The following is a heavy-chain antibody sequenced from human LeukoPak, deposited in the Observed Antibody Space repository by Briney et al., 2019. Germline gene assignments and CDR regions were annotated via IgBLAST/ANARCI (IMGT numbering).Heavy chain of an antibody. D-gene: IGHD5-24*01. Sequence: GGSLRLSCAASGLTFSSYWMHWVRQAPGKGLEWVANINQAGTEKYYVDSVKGRFTISRDNAKNSLFLQMNSLRAEDTAVYFCARVRGGYYFDFWGQGTLVTVSS. J-gene: IGHJ4*02. CDR1: GLTFSSYW. CDR3: ARVRGGYYFDF. V-gene: IGHV3-7*04. CDR2: INQAGTEK.